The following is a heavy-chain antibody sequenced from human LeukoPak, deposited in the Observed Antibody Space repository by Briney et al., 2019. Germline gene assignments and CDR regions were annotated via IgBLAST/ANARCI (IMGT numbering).Heavy chain of an antibody. CDR3: ASGNGYCSSTSCYALGYYFDY. J-gene: IGHJ4*02. CDR2: MNPNSGNT. D-gene: IGHD2-2*03. CDR1: GYTFTSYD. Sequence: ASVKVSCKASGYTFTSYDINWVRQATGQGLEWMGWMNPNSGNTGYAQKFQGRVTMTRNTSISTAYMELSSLRSEDTAVYYCASGNGYCSSTSCYALGYYFDYWGQGTLVTVSS. V-gene: IGHV1-8*01.